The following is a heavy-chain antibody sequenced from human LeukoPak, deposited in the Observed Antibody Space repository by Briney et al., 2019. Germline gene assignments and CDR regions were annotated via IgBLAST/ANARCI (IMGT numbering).Heavy chain of an antibody. CDR3: ASSYDSSGYYGFDY. CDR1: GGSISSHY. Sequence: PSETLSHTCTVSGGSISSHYWSWIRQPPGKGLEWIGYIYYSGSTNYNPSLKSRVTISVDTSKNQFSLNLSSVTAADTAVYYCASSYDSSGYYGFDYWGQGTLVTVSS. J-gene: IGHJ4*02. CDR2: IYYSGST. V-gene: IGHV4-59*11. D-gene: IGHD3-22*01.